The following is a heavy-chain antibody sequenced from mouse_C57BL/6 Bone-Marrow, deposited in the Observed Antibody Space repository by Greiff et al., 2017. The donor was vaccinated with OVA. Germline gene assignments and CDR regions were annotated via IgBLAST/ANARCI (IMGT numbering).Heavy chain of an antibody. D-gene: IGHD1-1*01. CDR1: GYTFTSYW. CDR3: ARRGDYEDYAIDY. CDR2: IDPSDSYT. Sequence: QVQLKQPGAELVMPGASVKLSCKASGYTFTSYWMHWVKQRPGQGLEWIGEIDPSDSYTNYNQKFKGKSTLTVDKSSSTAYMQLSSLTSEDSAVYYCARRGDYEDYAIDYWGQGTSVTVSS. V-gene: IGHV1-69*01. J-gene: IGHJ4*01.